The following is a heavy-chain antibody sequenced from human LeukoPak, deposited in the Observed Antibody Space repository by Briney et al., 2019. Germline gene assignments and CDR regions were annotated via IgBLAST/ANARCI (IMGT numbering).Heavy chain of an antibody. Sequence: PSQTLSLTCAVSGGSISSGGYSWSWIRQPPGKGLEWIGYIYHSGSTYYNPSLKSRVTISVDRSKNQFSLKLSSVTAGDTAVYYCARLVVSTLNWYLDLWGRGTLVSVSS. J-gene: IGHJ2*01. CDR3: ARLVVSTLNWYLDL. V-gene: IGHV4-30-2*01. CDR2: IYHSGST. CDR1: GGSISSGGYS. D-gene: IGHD3-9*01.